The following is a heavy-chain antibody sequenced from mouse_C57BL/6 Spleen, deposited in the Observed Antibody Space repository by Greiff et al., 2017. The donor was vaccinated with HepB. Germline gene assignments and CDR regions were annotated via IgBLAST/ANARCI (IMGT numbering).Heavy chain of an antibody. CDR2: IYPGDGDT. CDR1: GYAFSSYW. D-gene: IGHD1-1*01. J-gene: IGHJ1*03. CDR3: ARWESYYGSSHDV. V-gene: IGHV1-80*01. Sequence: QVQLQQSGAELVKPGASVKISCKASGYAFSSYWMNWVKQRPGKGLEWIGQIYPGDGDTNYNGKFKGKATLTADKSSSTAYMQLSSLTSEDSAVYFCARWESYYGSSHDVWGTGTTVTVSS.